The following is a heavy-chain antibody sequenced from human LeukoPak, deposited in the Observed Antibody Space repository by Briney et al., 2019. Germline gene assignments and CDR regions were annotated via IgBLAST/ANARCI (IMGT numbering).Heavy chain of an antibody. Sequence: SETLSLTCPVYGGPFSGSSWSWLRQPPGKGLEWIGEINHSGSTNYNASLKSRVTISVDTSKNQFSLKLSSVTAADTAVYYCARASSGWYNWFDHWGQGALVTVSS. CDR2: INHSGST. J-gene: IGHJ5*02. V-gene: IGHV4-34*01. CDR1: GGPFSGSS. D-gene: IGHD6-19*01. CDR3: ARASSGWYNWFDH.